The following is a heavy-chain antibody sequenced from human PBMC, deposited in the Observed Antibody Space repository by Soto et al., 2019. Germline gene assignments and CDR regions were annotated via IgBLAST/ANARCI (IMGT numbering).Heavy chain of an antibody. J-gene: IGHJ5*02. CDR1: GGSISSYY. CDR2: IYYSGST. V-gene: IGHV4-59*08. Sequence: SETLSLTCTVSGGSISSYYWSWIRQPPGKGLEWIGYIYYSGSTNYNPSLKSRVTISVDTSKNQFSLKLSSVTAADTAVYYCARLISSGYSNWFDPWGQGTLVTVSS. D-gene: IGHD3-22*01. CDR3: ARLISSGYSNWFDP.